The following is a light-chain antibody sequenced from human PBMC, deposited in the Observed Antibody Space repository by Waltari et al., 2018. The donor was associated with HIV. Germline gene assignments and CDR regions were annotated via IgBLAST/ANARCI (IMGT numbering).Light chain of an antibody. CDR1: NIGSKS. CDR3: QVWDTNSHHPGV. Sequence: SYVLTQPPSVSVAPGKTARITCGGNNIGSKSVHWYQQKPGQAPVLVIYDASDRPSGIPERFSGSNAGNTATLTISRGEAGDEADYYCQVWDTNSHHPGVFGGGTKLTVL. CDR2: DAS. J-gene: IGLJ3*02. V-gene: IGLV3-21*04.